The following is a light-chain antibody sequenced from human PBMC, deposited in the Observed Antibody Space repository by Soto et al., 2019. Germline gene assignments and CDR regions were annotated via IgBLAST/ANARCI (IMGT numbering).Light chain of an antibody. J-gene: IGLJ2*01. CDR1: SSNIGNNY. CDR2: DNN. Sequence: QSVLTQPPSVSAAPGQKVTISCSGSSSNIGNNYVSWYQQLPGTAPKLLIYDNNKRPSRIPDRFSGSKSGTSATLGITGLQTGDEADYYCGTWDSSLSALFGGGTKLTVL. CDR3: GTWDSSLSAL. V-gene: IGLV1-51*01.